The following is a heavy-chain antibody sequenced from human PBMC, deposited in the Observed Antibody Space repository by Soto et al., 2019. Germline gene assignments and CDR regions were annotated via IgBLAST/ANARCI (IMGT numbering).Heavy chain of an antibody. V-gene: IGHV1-18*01. CDR3: ASDSGYGLLVDY. D-gene: IGHD5-12*01. J-gene: IGHJ4*02. Sequence: QVQLVQSGVEVKKPGASVKVSCKASGYTFTSYGISWVRQAPGQGLEWMGWISAYNGNTNYAQKFQGRVTMTTDTTSSTASLELRSLRSDDTAVYYCASDSGYGLLVDYWGQGTLVTVS. CDR1: GYTFTSYG. CDR2: ISAYNGNT.